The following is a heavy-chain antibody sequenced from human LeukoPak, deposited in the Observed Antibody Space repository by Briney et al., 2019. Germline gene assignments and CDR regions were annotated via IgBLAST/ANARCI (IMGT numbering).Heavy chain of an antibody. J-gene: IGHJ4*02. CDR2: INPSGGST. V-gene: IGHV1-46*01. Sequence: ASVKVSCKASGYTFTSYYMHWVRQAPGQGLEWMGIINPSGGSTSYAQKFQSRVTMTRDTSTSTVYMELSSLRAEDTVVYYCARGANYCTNGVCSLFYWGQGTLVTVSS. D-gene: IGHD2-8*01. CDR1: GYTFTSYY. CDR3: ARGANYCTNGVCSLFY.